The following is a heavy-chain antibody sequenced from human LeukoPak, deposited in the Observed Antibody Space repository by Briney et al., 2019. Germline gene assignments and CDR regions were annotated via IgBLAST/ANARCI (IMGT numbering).Heavy chain of an antibody. V-gene: IGHV4-59*01. J-gene: IGHJ4*02. Sequence: SETLSLTCAISGASFSSYYWSWIRQPPGKGLEWIGYIYYSGSTNYNPSLKSRVTISVDTSKNQFSLKLSSVTAADTAVYYCAREGSAAAGAFDYWGQGTLVTVSS. CDR1: GASFSSYY. D-gene: IGHD6-13*01. CDR3: AREGSAAAGAFDY. CDR2: IYYSGST.